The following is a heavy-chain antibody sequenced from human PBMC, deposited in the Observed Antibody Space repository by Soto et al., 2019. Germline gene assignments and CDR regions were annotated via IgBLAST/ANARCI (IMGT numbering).Heavy chain of an antibody. J-gene: IGHJ5*02. CDR3: TRDEYYDSNNWFDP. CDR2: IYSSGST. CDR1: GGSITAYY. D-gene: IGHD3-22*01. Sequence: HSETLSLTCTVSGGSITAYYWSWIRQPAGKGLEWIGRIYSSGSTNSNPSLKSRVTMSVDTSKNEVSLRLTSVTAADTAVYYCTRDEYYDSNNWFDPWGQGTLVTVSS. V-gene: IGHV4-4*07.